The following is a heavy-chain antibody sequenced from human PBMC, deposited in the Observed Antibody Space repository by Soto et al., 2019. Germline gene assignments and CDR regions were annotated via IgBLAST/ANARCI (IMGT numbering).Heavy chain of an antibody. CDR1: GFFFSSYA. V-gene: IGHV3-23*01. D-gene: IGHD6-13*01. Sequence: EVQLLESGGGLVQPGGSLRLSCAASGFFFSSYAMSWVRQAPVKGLAWVSGIGGSGGYKSYADSVKGRLTISRDNSKNTLYLQMESLGAEDTAVYYCAKDAAMVSSTFNYFDYWGQGTLVAVSS. CDR3: AKDAAMVSSTFNYFDY. J-gene: IGHJ4*02. CDR2: IGGSGGYK.